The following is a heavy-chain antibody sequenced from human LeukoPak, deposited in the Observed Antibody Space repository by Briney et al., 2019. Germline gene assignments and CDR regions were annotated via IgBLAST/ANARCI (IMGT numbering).Heavy chain of an antibody. CDR1: GFHFSSYG. Sequence: GRSLRLSCAASGFHFSSYGMQWVRQAPGKGLEWVAVIWNDGTKKYYEDSVKGRFTISRDDSKNVLHLQMNSLRAEDTAVCYCVRDNYNGYPDYWGLGTRVTVSS. D-gene: IGHD5-18*01. J-gene: IGHJ4*02. CDR3: VRDNYNGYPDY. V-gene: IGHV3-33*01. CDR2: IWNDGTKK.